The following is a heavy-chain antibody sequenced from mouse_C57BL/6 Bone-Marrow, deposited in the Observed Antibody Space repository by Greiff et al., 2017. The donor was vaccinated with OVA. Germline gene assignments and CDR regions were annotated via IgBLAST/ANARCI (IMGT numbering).Heavy chain of an antibody. Sequence: VKLQESGAELVKPGASVKLSCKASGYTFTEYTIHWVKQRSGQGLEWIGWFYPGSGSIKYNEKFKDKATLTADKSSSTVYMELSRLTSEDSAVYFWARHEEVNWGYWYFDVWGTGTTVTVSS. D-gene: IGHD4-1*01. V-gene: IGHV1-62-2*01. CDR1: GYTFTEYT. J-gene: IGHJ1*03. CDR2: FYPGSGSI. CDR3: ARHEEVNWGYWYFDV.